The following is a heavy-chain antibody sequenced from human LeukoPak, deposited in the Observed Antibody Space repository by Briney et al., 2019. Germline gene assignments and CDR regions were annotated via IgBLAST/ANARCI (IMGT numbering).Heavy chain of an antibody. Sequence: GGSLRLSCAASGFTVGSNDMTWVRQAPGKGLEWVSVTYSGGSTYYADSVKGRFTISRDNSKNTLYLQVNSLRAEDTAVYYCARRQSGNSGWPNFDYWGQGTLVTVSS. V-gene: IGHV3-66*04. CDR1: GFTVGSND. CDR3: ARRQSGNSGWPNFDY. D-gene: IGHD6-19*01. CDR2: TYSGGST. J-gene: IGHJ4*02.